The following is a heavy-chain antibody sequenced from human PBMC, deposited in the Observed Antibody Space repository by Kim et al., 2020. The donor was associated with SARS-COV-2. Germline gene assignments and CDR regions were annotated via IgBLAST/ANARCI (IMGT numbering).Heavy chain of an antibody. V-gene: IGHV4-34*01. D-gene: IGHD3-22*01. CDR3: ARGPPLQIYYYDSSGPSDWYFDL. Sequence: SETLSLTCAVYGGSFSGYYWSWIRQPPGKGLEWIGEINHSGSTNYNASLKSRVTISVDTSKNQFSLKLSSVTAADTAVYYCARGPPLQIYYYDSSGPSDWYFDLWGRGTLVTVSS. J-gene: IGHJ2*01. CDR1: GGSFSGYY. CDR2: INHSGST.